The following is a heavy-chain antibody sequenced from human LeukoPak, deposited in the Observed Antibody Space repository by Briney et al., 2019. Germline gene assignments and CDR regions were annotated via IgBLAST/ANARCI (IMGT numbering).Heavy chain of an antibody. CDR2: ISSRGTII. CDR3: ARDIVAFDY. CDR1: GFTFSSFE. J-gene: IGHJ4*02. Sequence: GGSLRLSCAASGFTFSSFEMNWVRQAPGKGLEWVSYISSRGTIIHYADSVKGRFTISRDNAKNSLYLQMNSLRAEDTAVYYCARDIVAFDYWGQGTLVTVSS. V-gene: IGHV3-48*03. D-gene: IGHD5-12*01.